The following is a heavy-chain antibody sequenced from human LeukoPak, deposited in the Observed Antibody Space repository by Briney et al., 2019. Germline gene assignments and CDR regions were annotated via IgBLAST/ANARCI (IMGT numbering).Heavy chain of an antibody. J-gene: IGHJ5*02. Sequence: GGSLRLSCAASGFTFSSYSMNWVRQARGKGLEWVSSISSSSSYIYYADSVKGRFSISRDNAKNSLYLQMNSLRDEDTAVYYCALSRVVVAAEAVKNWFDPWGQGTLVTVSS. CDR2: ISSSSSYI. D-gene: IGHD2-15*01. CDR1: GFTFSSYS. CDR3: ALSRVVVAAEAVKNWFDP. V-gene: IGHV3-21*01.